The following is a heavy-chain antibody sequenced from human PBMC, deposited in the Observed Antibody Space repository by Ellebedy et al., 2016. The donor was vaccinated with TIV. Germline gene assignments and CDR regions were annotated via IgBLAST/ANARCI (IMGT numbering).Heavy chain of an antibody. CDR1: GFTSSSYA. D-gene: IGHD3-10*01. CDR3: AIEAMARGVIIPNFDY. CDR2: ISGSGGST. V-gene: IGHV3-23*01. Sequence: PGGSLRLSCAASGFTSSSYAMSRVRQAPGKGLEWVSAISGSGGSTYDADSVKGRFTISRDNSKNTLYLQMNSLSAEDTAVYYCAIEAMARGVIIPNFDYWGQGTLVTVSS. J-gene: IGHJ4*02.